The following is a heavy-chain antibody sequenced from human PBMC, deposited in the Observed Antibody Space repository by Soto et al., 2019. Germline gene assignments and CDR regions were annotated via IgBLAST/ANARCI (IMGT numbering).Heavy chain of an antibody. Sequence: EVQLLESGGGLVQPGGSLRLSCAASGFTFSSYAMSWVRQAPGKGLEWVSAISGSGGSTYYADSVKGRFTISRDNSKNILYLQMNGLRADDTAVYDCAKDGRRCLDWPVEDRGEGALVTVSS. J-gene: IGHJ4*02. D-gene: IGHD3-3*01. CDR1: GFTFSSYA. CDR2: ISGSGGST. CDR3: AKDGRRCLDWPVED. V-gene: IGHV3-23*01.